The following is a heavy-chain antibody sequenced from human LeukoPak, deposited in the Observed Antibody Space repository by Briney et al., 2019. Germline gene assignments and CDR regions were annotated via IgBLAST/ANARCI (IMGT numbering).Heavy chain of an antibody. D-gene: IGHD4-23*01. J-gene: IGHJ5*02. Sequence: GGSLRLSCAASGFSLWTSGIHWVRQAPGKGLEWLSLTTHDGMYTNYADSVKGRSTISTNTSKTPMYLQMNSLRPEDTAVYYCTKGGGISANPLDPWGQGTLVIVSS. V-gene: IGHV3-30*18. CDR3: TKGGGISANPLDP. CDR2: TTHDGMYT. CDR1: GFSLWTSG.